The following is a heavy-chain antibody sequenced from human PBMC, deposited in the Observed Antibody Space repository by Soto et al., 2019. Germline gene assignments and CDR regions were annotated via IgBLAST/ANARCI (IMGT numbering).Heavy chain of an antibody. V-gene: IGHV1-46*01. Sequence: ASVKVSCKASGYSFSNYYIHWLRQAPGQGPEWLGIINPGGGQTNYAQRFQGRVTLTRDASTSTVYLELSSLRSEDTAVYYCAADPSGSYYVWFDPWGQGTLVTVSS. CDR2: INPGGGQT. CDR1: GYSFSNYY. J-gene: IGHJ5*02. CDR3: AADPSGSYYVWFDP. D-gene: IGHD1-26*01.